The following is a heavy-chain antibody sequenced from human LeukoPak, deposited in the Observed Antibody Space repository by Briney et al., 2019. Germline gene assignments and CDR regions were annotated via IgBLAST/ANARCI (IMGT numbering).Heavy chain of an antibody. J-gene: IGHJ4*02. CDR3: AKEGVELPSYYFDY. CDR2: ISGSGGST. D-gene: IGHD1-7*01. V-gene: IGHV3-23*01. Sequence: GGSMTLSCAASVFTFSSYSIRWVRQAPWKGLEWVLAISGSGGSTYYADSVKGRFTISRDNSKNTLYLQMNSLRAENTAVYYCAKEGVELPSYYFDYWGQGTLVTVSS. CDR1: VFTFSSYS.